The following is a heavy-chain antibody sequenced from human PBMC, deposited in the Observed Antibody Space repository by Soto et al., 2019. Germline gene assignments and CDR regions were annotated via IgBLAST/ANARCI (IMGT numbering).Heavy chain of an antibody. CDR3: ARVSRGWAFDI. V-gene: IGHV4-30-4*01. CDR1: GGSISSGDYY. CDR2: IYCSGST. Sequence: SETLSLTYTVSGGSISSGDYYWSWIRQPPGKGLEWIGCIYCSGSTYYNPSLKSRVTISVDTSKNQFSLKLSSVTAADTAVYYCARVSRGWAFDIWGQGTMVTVSS. J-gene: IGHJ3*02.